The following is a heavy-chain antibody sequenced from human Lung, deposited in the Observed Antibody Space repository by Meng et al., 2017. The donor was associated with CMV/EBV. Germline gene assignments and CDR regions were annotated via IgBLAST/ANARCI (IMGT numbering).Heavy chain of an antibody. Sequence: SXXVSXXASGYTFTRYDINWVRQAPGQGPEWLGWMNTNSGNTDYAKKFQGRVTMTRVTSTSTAYMELSSLTSEDTAIYYCARTGIEGESDGTEIKYFNCGMDVXGQGXAVTVSS. D-gene: IGHD1-1*01. V-gene: IGHV1-8*01. J-gene: IGHJ6*02. CDR2: MNTNSGNT. CDR3: ARTGIEGESDGTEIKYFNCGMDV. CDR1: GYTFTRYD.